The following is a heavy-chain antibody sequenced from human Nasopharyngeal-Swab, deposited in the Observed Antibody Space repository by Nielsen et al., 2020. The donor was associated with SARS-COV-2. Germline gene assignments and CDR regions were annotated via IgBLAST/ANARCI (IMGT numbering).Heavy chain of an antibody. D-gene: IGHD3-9*01. J-gene: IGHJ2*01. CDR2: IYYSGST. V-gene: IGHV4-59*01. Sequence: WIRQPPGKGLEWIGYIYYSGSTNYNPSLKSRVTISVDTSKNQFSLKLSSVTAADTAVYYCARDITYYDILTGYFSYWYFDLWSRGTLVTVSS. CDR3: ARDITYYDILTGYFSYWYFDL.